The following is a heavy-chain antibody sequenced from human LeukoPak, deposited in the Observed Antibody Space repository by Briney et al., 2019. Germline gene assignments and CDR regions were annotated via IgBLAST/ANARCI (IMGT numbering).Heavy chain of an antibody. CDR3: AKDGVAFGGVIVMPFDY. CDR1: GFTFSSYG. Sequence: QPGGSLRLSCAASGFTFSSYGMHWVRQAPGKGLEWVAFIRYDGSSKYYADSVKGRFTISRDNSKNTLYLQMNSLRAEDTAVYYCAKDGVAFGGVIVMPFDYWGQGTLVTVSS. J-gene: IGHJ4*02. V-gene: IGHV3-30*02. D-gene: IGHD3-16*02. CDR2: IRYDGSSK.